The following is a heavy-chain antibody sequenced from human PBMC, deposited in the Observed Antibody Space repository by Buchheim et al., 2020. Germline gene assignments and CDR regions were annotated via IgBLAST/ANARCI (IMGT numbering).Heavy chain of an antibody. J-gene: IGHJ4*02. Sequence: EVQLLESGGGLVQPGGSLRLSCAASGFTFSSYAMSWVRQAPGKGLEWVSAFSGSGGSTYYADCGKGGVTISRDNSKNKVYLQMNSLRAEDTAVYYCAKSPSRIAVAVDYWGQGTL. CDR2: FSGSGGST. CDR1: GFTFSSYA. D-gene: IGHD6-19*01. CDR3: AKSPSRIAVAVDY. V-gene: IGHV3-23*01.